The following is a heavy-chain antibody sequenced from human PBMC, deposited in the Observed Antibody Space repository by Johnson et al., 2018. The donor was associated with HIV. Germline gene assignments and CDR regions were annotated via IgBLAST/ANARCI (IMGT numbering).Heavy chain of an antibody. CDR3: AKSSSAPYYGDAFDV. D-gene: IGHD3-10*01. Sequence: QVQLLESGGGVVQPGGSLRLSCAASGFTFSSYGMHWVRQAPGKGLEWVAFIRYDGNDNYYADSVRGRFTISRDKSTTTVYLQMNSLRADDTAVYYCAKSSSAPYYGDAFDVLGQGTVVSVSS. CDR1: GFTFSSYG. CDR2: IRYDGNDN. V-gene: IGHV3-30*02. J-gene: IGHJ3*01.